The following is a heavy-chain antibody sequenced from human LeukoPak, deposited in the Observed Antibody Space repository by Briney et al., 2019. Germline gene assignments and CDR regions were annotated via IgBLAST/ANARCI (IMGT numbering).Heavy chain of an antibody. D-gene: IGHD3-9*01. V-gene: IGHV4-39*01. CDR3: GRQIDPWAPFDP. Sequence: KASETLSLTCTVSGGFISSSSYYWGWLRQPPGKGLEWIGSIYNSGSTYYNPSLKTRVTISVDTSKNQFSLKLGSVAAADTAGYYCGRQIDPWAPFDPWGQGTLVTVSS. CDR2: IYNSGST. J-gene: IGHJ5*02. CDR1: GGFISSSSYY.